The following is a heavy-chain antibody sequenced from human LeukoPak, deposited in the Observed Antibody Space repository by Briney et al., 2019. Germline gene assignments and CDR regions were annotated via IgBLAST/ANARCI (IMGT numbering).Heavy chain of an antibody. CDR2: IKEDGSEK. CDR3: ARDRVLNYYDSSVDYYYYGMDV. Sequence: GGSLRLSCAASSGISFNRNWVSWVRQAPGKGLEWVANIKEDGSEKYYVDSVKGRFTISRDNAKNSLYLQMNSLRAEDTAVYYCARDRVLNYYDSSVDYYYYGMDVWGQGTTVTVSS. J-gene: IGHJ6*02. CDR1: GISFNRNW. V-gene: IGHV3-7*03. D-gene: IGHD3-22*01.